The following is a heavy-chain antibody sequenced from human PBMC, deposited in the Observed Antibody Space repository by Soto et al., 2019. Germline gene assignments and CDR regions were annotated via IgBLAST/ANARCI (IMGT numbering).Heavy chain of an antibody. CDR1: GGSISGGGFS. Sequence: PSETLSLTCAVSGGSISGGGFSWSWIRQPPGKGLEWIGYILHTGGTQYNPSLKSRVSRDNAKNALFLQMNSLRAEDTAVYYCARGSGIYYFDYWGQGILVTVSS. J-gene: IGHJ4*02. V-gene: IGHV4-30-2*01. CDR2: ILHTGGT. D-gene: IGHD1-26*01. CDR3: ARGSGIYYFDY.